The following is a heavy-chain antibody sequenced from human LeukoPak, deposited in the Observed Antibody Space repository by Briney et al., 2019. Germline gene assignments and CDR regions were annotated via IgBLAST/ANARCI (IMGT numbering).Heavy chain of an antibody. J-gene: IGHJ4*02. Sequence: SETLSLTCTVSGGSISSYYWSWIRQPPGKGLEWIGYIYYSGSTNYNPSLKSRVTISVDTSKNQFSLKLSSVTAADTAVYYCAGSYYDSSGYLFDYWGQGTMVTVSS. V-gene: IGHV4-59*01. CDR3: AGSYYDSSGYLFDY. CDR1: GGSISSYY. D-gene: IGHD3-22*01. CDR2: IYYSGST.